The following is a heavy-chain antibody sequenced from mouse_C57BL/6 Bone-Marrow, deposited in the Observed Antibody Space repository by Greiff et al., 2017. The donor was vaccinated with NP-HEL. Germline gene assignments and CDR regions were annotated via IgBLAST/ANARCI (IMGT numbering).Heavy chain of an antibody. CDR3: ARHYGGYAMDY. CDR1: EYEFPSHD. J-gene: IGHJ4*01. CDR2: INSDGGST. D-gene: IGHD1-1*01. V-gene: IGHV5-2*03. Sequence: EVKVEESGGGLVQPGESLKLSCESNEYEFPSHDMSWVRKTPEKRLELVAAINSDGGSTYYPDTMERRFIISRDNTKKTLYLQMSSLRSEDTAVYYCARHYGGYAMDYWGQGTSVTVSS.